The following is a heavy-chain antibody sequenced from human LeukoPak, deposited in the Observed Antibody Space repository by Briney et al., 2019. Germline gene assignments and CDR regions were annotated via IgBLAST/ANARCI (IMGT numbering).Heavy chain of an antibody. J-gene: IGHJ4*02. Sequence: GGSLRLSCAASGFTFSSYAMSWVRQAPGKGLEWVSAISGSGGSTYYADSVKGRFTISRDNSKNTLYLQMNSLRAEDTAVYYCAHTGLLRYFDWLLPDNDYWGQGTLVTVSS. V-gene: IGHV3-23*01. CDR1: GFTFSSYA. CDR2: ISGSGGST. CDR3: AHTGLLRYFDWLLPDNDY. D-gene: IGHD3-9*01.